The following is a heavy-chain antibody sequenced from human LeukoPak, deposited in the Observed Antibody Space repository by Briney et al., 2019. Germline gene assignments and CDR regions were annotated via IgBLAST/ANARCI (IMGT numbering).Heavy chain of an antibody. CDR2: IGPSANTM. V-gene: IGHV3-11*04. Sequence: GGSLRLSCAASGFTFNDFYMTWIRQAPGKGLEWISYIGPSANTMSYADSVKGRFTISRDNAKNSLYLQMNSLRAEDTAVYYCARDFRSGYDYSLGALDYWGQGTLVTVSS. J-gene: IGHJ4*02. CDR1: GFTFNDFY. CDR3: ARDFRSGYDYSLGALDY. D-gene: IGHD5-12*01.